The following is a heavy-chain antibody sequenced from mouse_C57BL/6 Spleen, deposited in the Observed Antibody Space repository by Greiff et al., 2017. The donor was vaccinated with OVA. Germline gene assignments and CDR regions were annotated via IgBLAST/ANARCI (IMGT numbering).Heavy chain of an antibody. CDR2: INPGSGGT. CDR3: ARATVVATRYYYAMDY. Sequence: VQLQQSGAELVRPGTSVKVSCKASGYAFTNYLIEWVKQRPGQGLEWIGVINPGSGGTNYNEKFKGKATLTADKSSSTAYMQLSSLTSEDAAVYFGARATVVATRYYYAMDYWGQGTSVTVSS. V-gene: IGHV1-54*01. CDR1: GYAFTNYL. D-gene: IGHD1-1*01. J-gene: IGHJ4*01.